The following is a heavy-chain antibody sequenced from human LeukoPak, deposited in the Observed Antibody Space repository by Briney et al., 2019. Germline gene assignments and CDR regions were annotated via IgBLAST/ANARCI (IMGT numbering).Heavy chain of an antibody. Sequence: GGSLRLSCSASGFAFSGFAMGWVRQAPGKGLEWVSAISGSGGSTYYADSVKGRFTISRDNSKNTLYLQMNSLRAEDTAVYYCAKKTSSSWKGFDYWGQGTLVTVSS. D-gene: IGHD6-13*01. CDR1: GFAFSGFA. V-gene: IGHV3-23*01. CDR2: ISGSGGST. CDR3: AKKTSSSWKGFDY. J-gene: IGHJ4*02.